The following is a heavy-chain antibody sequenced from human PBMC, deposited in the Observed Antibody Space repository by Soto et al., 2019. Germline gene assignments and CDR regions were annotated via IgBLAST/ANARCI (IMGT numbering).Heavy chain of an antibody. CDR2: ISGSGGST. Sequence: GGSLRLSCAASGFTFSSYAMSWVRQAPGKGLEWVSAISGSGGSTYYADSVKGRFTISRDNSKNTLYLQMNSLRAEDTAVYYCAKGPYYDFWSGYYGYFDYWGQGTLVTVSS. V-gene: IGHV3-23*01. J-gene: IGHJ4*02. CDR1: GFTFSSYA. CDR3: AKGPYYDFWSGYYGYFDY. D-gene: IGHD3-3*01.